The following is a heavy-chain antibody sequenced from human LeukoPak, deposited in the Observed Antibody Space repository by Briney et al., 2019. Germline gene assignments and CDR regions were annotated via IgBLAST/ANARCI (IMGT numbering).Heavy chain of an antibody. V-gene: IGHV3-23*01. J-gene: IGHJ4*02. Sequence: GGSLRLSCAASGFSFSSFAMSWVRQAPGKGLEWVSAISGSGGSTYYADSVKGRFTISRDNSKNTLYLQMNSLRAEDTAVYYCAKRVAVAGTFGGQGTLVTVSS. CDR2: ISGSGGST. D-gene: IGHD6-19*01. CDR3: AKRVAVAGTF. CDR1: GFSFSSFA.